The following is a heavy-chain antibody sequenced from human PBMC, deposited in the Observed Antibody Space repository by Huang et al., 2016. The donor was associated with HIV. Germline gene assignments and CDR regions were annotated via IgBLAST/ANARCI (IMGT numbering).Heavy chain of an antibody. Sequence: QVQLQESGPGLVKPSETLSLTCTVSGGSMSSYYWSWIRQPPGKGLGWIGYIYYSGSTNYNPSRKSRVTISVDTSKNQFSLRLSSVTAADTAVYYCASASIAARRWFDPWGQGSLVTVSS. V-gene: IGHV4-59*01. J-gene: IGHJ5*02. CDR3: ASASIAARRWFDP. CDR1: GGSMSSYY. CDR2: IYYSGST. D-gene: IGHD6-6*01.